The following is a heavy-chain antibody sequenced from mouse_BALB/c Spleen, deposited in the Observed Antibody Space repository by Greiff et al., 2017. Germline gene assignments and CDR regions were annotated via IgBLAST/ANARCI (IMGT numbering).Heavy chain of an antibody. J-gene: IGHJ4*01. CDR3: ATPRLLRYAMDY. V-gene: IGHV3-2*02. CDR2: ISYSGST. Sequence: EVQLQESGPGLVKPSQSLSLTCTVTGYSITSDYAWNWIRQFPGNKLEWMGYISYSGSTSYNPSLKSRISITRDTSKNQFFLQLNSVTTEDTATYYCATPRLLRYAMDYWGQGTSVTVSS. D-gene: IGHD1-1*01. CDR1: GYSITSDYA.